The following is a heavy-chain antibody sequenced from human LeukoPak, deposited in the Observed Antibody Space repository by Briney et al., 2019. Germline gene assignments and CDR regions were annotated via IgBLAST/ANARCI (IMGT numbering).Heavy chain of an antibody. CDR1: EVTFRKFA. CDR2: ISASGVNT. V-gene: IGHV3-23*01. J-gene: IGHJ4*02. Sequence: GGSLRLSCAASEVTFRKFAMNWVRQAPGKGLDWVSAISASGVNTFYADSVKGRFTISRDNSRNTLFLQMNSLRAEDTATYYCTKASRHWGQGTQVTVSS. CDR3: TKASRH.